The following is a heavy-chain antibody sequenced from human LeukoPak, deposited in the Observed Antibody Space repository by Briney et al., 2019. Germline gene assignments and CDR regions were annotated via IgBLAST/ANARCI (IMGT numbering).Heavy chain of an antibody. J-gene: IGHJ6*03. CDR2: ISSSGSTI. D-gene: IGHD3-10*01. Sequence: GGSLRLSCAASGFTFSSYEMNWVRQAPGKGLEWVSYISSSGSTIYYADSVKGRFTISRDNAKNTLYLQMNSLRAEDTAVYYCARDDYYGSGSFWSDYYMDVWGKGTTVTISS. CDR1: GFTFSSYE. CDR3: ARDDYYGSGSFWSDYYMDV. V-gene: IGHV3-48*03.